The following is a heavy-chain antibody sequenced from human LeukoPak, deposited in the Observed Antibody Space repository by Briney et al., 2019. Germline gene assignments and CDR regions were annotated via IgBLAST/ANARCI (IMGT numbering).Heavy chain of an antibody. D-gene: IGHD3-3*01. CDR2: ISAYNGNT. CDR1: GYTFTSYG. V-gene: IGHV1-18*01. J-gene: IGHJ6*02. CDR3: ARDRYDFWSGYSRVPYHYYGMDV. Sequence: ASVKVSCKASGYTFTSYGISWVRQAPGQGLEWMGWISAYNGNTNYAQKLQGRVTMTTDTSTSTAYMELRSLRSDDTAVYYCARDRYDFWSGYSRVPYHYYGMDVWGQGTTVTVSS.